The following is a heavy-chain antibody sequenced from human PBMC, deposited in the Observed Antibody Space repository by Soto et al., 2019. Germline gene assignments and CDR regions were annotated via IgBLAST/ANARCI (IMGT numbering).Heavy chain of an antibody. Sequence: AETLSLTCTVSGGSISSYYWSWIRQPPGKGLEWIGYIYYSGSTNYNPSLKSRVTISVDTSKNQFSLKLSSVTAADTAVYYCARDRRYGSGRNFDYGREVWGQGTTVIISS. CDR3: ARDRRYGSGRNFDYGREV. CDR2: IYYSGST. CDR1: GGSISSYY. V-gene: IGHV4-59*01. D-gene: IGHD3-10*01. J-gene: IGHJ6*02.